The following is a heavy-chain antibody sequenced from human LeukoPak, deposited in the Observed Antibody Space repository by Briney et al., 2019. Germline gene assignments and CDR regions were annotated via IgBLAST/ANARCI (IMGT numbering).Heavy chain of an antibody. D-gene: IGHD5-18*01. J-gene: IGHJ3*02. Sequence: SETLSLTCAVYGGSFSGYYWSWIRQPPGKGLEWIGEINHSGSTNYNPSLKSRVTISVDTSKNQFSLKLSSVTAADTAVYYCARDCGYLGRVDAFDIWGQGTMVTVSS. V-gene: IGHV4-34*01. CDR1: GGSFSGYY. CDR2: INHSGST. CDR3: ARDCGYLGRVDAFDI.